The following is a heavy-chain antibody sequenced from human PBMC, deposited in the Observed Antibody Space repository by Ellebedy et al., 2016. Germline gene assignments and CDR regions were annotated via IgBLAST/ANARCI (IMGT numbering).Heavy chain of an antibody. Sequence: GESLKISCAASGFTFSSYGMHWVRQAPGKGLEWVAVISYDGSNKYYADSVKGRFTVSRDNSKMSVYLQMNSLRAEDTAVYYCARETMIRGMYYFDFWGQGTLVTVSS. CDR3: ARETMIRGMYYFDF. CDR2: ISYDGSNK. V-gene: IGHV3-30*03. CDR1: GFTFSSYG. J-gene: IGHJ4*02. D-gene: IGHD3-10*01.